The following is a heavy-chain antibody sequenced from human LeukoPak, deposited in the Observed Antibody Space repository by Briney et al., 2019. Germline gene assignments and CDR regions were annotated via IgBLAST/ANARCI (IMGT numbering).Heavy chain of an antibody. D-gene: IGHD2-2*01. Sequence: PGGSLRLSCAASGFTFSSYSMSWVRQAPGKGLEWVSSISSSSSYIYYADSVKGRFTISRDNAKNSLYLQMNSLRAEDTAVYYCARVGYCSSTSCDANYYSGMDVWGQGTTVTVSS. CDR1: GFTFSSYS. CDR2: ISSSSSYI. CDR3: ARVGYCSSTSCDANYYSGMDV. V-gene: IGHV3-21*01. J-gene: IGHJ6*02.